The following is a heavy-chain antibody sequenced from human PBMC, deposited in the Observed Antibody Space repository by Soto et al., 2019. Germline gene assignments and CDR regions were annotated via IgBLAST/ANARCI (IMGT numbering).Heavy chain of an antibody. Sequence: GGSLRLSCVASGFTVWGDWMSWVRQAPGKGLEWVANIKQDGSAKQYLDSVRGRFTISRDNSKNSVYLQMNSLRAEDTALYYCARDFYGGFSYGPGDNWGQGTQVTVSS. CDR2: IKQDGSAK. D-gene: IGHD2-15*01. V-gene: IGHV3-7*01. CDR3: ARDFYGGFSYGPGDN. CDR1: GFTVWGDW. J-gene: IGHJ4*02.